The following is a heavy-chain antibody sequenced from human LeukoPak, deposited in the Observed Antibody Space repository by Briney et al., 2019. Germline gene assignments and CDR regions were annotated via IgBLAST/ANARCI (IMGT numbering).Heavy chain of an antibody. D-gene: IGHD5-18*01. CDR2: IRSKANSYAT. V-gene: IGHV3-73*01. CDR3: TRHVDTAMVPTDY. Sequence: GSLRLSCAASGFTFSGSAMHWVRQASGKGLEWVGRIRSKANSYATAYAASVKGRFTISRDDSKNTAYLQMNSLKTEDTAVYYCTRHVDTAMVPTDYWGQGTLVTVSS. J-gene: IGHJ4*02. CDR1: GFTFSGSA.